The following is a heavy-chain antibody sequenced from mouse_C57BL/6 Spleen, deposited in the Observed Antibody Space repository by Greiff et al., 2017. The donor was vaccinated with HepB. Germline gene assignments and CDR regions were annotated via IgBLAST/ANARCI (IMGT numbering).Heavy chain of an antibody. J-gene: IGHJ2*01. CDR3: ARDYDGY. D-gene: IGHD2-4*01. Sequence: QVQLQQPGAELVMPGASVKLSCKASGYTFTSYWMHWVKQRPGQGLEWIGELDPSDSYPNYNQKFKGKSTLTVDKSSSTAYMQLSSLTSEDSAVYYCARDYDGYWGQGTTLTVSS. CDR2: LDPSDSYP. CDR1: GYTFTSYW. V-gene: IGHV1-69*01.